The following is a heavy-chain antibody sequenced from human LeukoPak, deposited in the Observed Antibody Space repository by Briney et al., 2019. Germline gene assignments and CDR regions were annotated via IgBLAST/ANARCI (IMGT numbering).Heavy chain of an antibody. V-gene: IGHV4-39*01. D-gene: IGHD3-22*01. Sequence: SSETLSLTCAVSGGSISSSSCYWAWIRQPPGKGLEWIGTIYYSGSTYHNPPLKSRATMSVDTSRNQFSLKLSSVDAADTAVYYCAKAGVRYFDSSGLYAFDFWGQGTTVTVSS. J-gene: IGHJ3*01. CDR1: GGSISSSSCY. CDR3: AKAGVRYFDSSGLYAFDF. CDR2: IYYSGST.